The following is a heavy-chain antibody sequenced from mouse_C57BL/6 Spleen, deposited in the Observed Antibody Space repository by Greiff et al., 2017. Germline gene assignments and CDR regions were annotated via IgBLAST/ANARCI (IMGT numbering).Heavy chain of an antibody. D-gene: IGHD2-4*01. CDR3: ARSRDYGDWYFDV. V-gene: IGHV1-82*01. CDR1: GYAFSSSW. CDR2: SYPGDGDT. Sequence: VKLMESGPELVKPGASVKISCKASGYAFSSSWMNWVKQRPGKGLEWIGRSYPGDGDTNYNGKFKGKATLTADKSSSTAYMQLSSLTSEDSAVYFCARSRDYGDWYFDVWGTGTTVTVSS. J-gene: IGHJ1*03.